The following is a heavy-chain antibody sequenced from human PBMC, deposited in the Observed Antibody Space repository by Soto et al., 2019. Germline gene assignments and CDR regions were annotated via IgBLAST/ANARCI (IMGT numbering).Heavy chain of an antibody. CDR1: GYSFTSYW. CDR3: ARLGGVVVVTATYAFDI. CDR2: IYPGDSDT. D-gene: IGHD2-21*02. J-gene: IGHJ3*02. Sequence: GESLKISCKGSGYSFTSYWIGWVRQMPGKGLEWMGIIYPGDSDTRYSPSFQGQVTISADKSISTAYLQWSSLKASDTARYYCARLGGVVVVTATYAFDIWGQGTMVTVSS. V-gene: IGHV5-51*01.